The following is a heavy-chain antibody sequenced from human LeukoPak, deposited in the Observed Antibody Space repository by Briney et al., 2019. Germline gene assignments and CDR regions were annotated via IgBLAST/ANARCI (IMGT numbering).Heavy chain of an antibody. CDR2: INHSGST. J-gene: IGHJ4*02. D-gene: IGHD5-18*01. Sequence: PSETLSLTCTVSGGSISSYYWSWIRQPAGKGLEWIGEINHSGSTNYNPSLKSRVTISVDTSKNQFSLKLSSVTAADTAVYYCARGSSDTAMALILFHFDYWGQGTLVTVSS. CDR1: GGSISSYY. CDR3: ARGSSDTAMALILFHFDY. V-gene: IGHV4-34*01.